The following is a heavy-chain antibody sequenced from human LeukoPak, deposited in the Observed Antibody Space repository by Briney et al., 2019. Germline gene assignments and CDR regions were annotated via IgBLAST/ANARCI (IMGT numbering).Heavy chain of an antibody. V-gene: IGHV4-4*09. D-gene: IGHD1-26*01. J-gene: IGHJ5*02. Sequence: ASETLSLTCTVSGGSISSFYWTWIRQPPGQGLERIAYIHSSGYTNYNPSLKSRVTISVDTSKNQFSLKVTSVTAADTAVYYCAKRQGPNSGSYDYFDPWGQGTLVTVSS. CDR2: IHSSGYT. CDR3: AKRQGPNSGSYDYFDP. CDR1: GGSISSFY.